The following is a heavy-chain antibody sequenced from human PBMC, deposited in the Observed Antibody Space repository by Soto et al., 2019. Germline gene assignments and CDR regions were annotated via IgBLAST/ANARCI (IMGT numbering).Heavy chain of an antibody. V-gene: IGHV1-69*13. CDR1: GGTFSSHA. J-gene: IGHJ6*02. CDR3: ARDVPLNYYDGTFSYYAMDV. D-gene: IGHD3-16*01. Sequence: ASVKVSCKASGGTFSSHAISWVRQAPGQGLEWMGGIIPFFKATNYAQKFQGRVTITADDSTSTAYMDLYSLRSEDTAVYYCARDVPLNYYDGTFSYYAMDVWGQGATVTVSS. CDR2: IIPFFKAT.